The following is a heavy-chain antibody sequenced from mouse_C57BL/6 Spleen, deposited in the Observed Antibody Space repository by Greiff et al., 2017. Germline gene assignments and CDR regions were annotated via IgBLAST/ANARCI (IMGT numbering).Heavy chain of an antibody. CDR1: GYSITSGYY. Sequence: DVQLQESGPGLVKPSQSLSLTCSVTGYSITSGYYWNWIRQFPGNKLEWMGYISYDGSNNYNPSLKNRISITRDTSNNQFFLKLNSVTTEDTATYYCARFDYDEGGFDYWGQGTTLTVAS. CDR3: ARFDYDEGGFDY. CDR2: ISYDGSN. J-gene: IGHJ2*01. D-gene: IGHD2-4*01. V-gene: IGHV3-6*01.